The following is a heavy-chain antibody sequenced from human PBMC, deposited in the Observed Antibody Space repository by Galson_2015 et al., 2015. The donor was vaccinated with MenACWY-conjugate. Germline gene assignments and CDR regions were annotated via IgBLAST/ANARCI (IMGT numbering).Heavy chain of an antibody. Sequence: SLRLSCAASGIDFTGAWMNWVRQAPGKGLEWVGRLKSKIDGGAADYAAPVQGRFTISRDDSKNTLFLQMDTLKSEDTAVYYCTTDPGNYEDFWGQGVLVTVSP. D-gene: IGHD4-11*01. CDR2: LKSKIDGGAA. V-gene: IGHV3-15*01. CDR3: TTDPGNYEDF. CDR1: GIDFTGAW. J-gene: IGHJ4*02.